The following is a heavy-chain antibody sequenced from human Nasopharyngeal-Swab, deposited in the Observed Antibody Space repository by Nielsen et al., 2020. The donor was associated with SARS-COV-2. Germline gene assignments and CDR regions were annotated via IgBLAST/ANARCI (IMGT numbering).Heavy chain of an antibody. V-gene: IGHV3-33*05. J-gene: IGHJ4*02. CDR2: ISYDGHTQ. CDR3: ARDSNYAFDY. D-gene: IGHD4-11*01. CDR1: GFTVSAFG. Sequence: GESLKISCAASGFTVSAFGMHWVRQAPGEVLEWVAHISYDGHTQYYSDSVTGRFTISRDNAKNTLYLQMNSLRAEDTAVYYCARDSNYAFDYWGQGTLVTVSS.